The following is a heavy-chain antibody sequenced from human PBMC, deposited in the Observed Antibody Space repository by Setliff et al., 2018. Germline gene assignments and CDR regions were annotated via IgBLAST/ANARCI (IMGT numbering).Heavy chain of an antibody. J-gene: IGHJ4*02. Sequence: PGGSLRLSCAASGFIFSDYSMNWVRQAPGKGLEWVSYISRTFFTADSVKGRFTISRDDADSSLYLYMNSLRVDDTAVYFCASRIGGSPYWGQGTLVTVSS. CDR1: GFIFSDYS. V-gene: IGHV3-48*04. CDR2: ISRTF. D-gene: IGHD1-26*01. CDR3: ASRIGGSPY.